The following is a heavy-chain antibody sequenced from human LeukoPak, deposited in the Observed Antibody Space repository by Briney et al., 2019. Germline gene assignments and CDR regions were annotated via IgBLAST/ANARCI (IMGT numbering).Heavy chain of an antibody. J-gene: IGHJ4*02. Sequence: GGSLRLSCAASGFTFSSHAMSWVRQAPGKGLEWVSAISGSGGSTYYADSVKGRFTISRGNSKNTLYLQMNSLRAEDTAVYYCANAGYSSSWQHYYFDYWGQGTLVTVSS. V-gene: IGHV3-23*01. D-gene: IGHD6-13*01. CDR2: ISGSGGST. CDR1: GFTFSSHA. CDR3: ANAGYSSSWQHYYFDY.